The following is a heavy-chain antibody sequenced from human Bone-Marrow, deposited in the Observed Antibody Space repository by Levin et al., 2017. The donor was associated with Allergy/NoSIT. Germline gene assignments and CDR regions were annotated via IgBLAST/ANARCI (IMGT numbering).Heavy chain of an antibody. Sequence: PGGSLRLSCAASGFTFSSYAMSWVRQAPGKGLEWVSAISGSGGSTYYADSVKGRFTISRDNSKNTLYLQMNSLRAEDTAVYYCAKPPGGFGELLSDYWGQGTLVTVSS. CDR1: GFTFSSYA. D-gene: IGHD3-10*01. CDR3: AKPPGGFGELLSDY. J-gene: IGHJ4*02. V-gene: IGHV3-23*01. CDR2: ISGSGGST.